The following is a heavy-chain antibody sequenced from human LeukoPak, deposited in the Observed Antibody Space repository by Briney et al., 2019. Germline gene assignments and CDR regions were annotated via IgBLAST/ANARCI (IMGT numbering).Heavy chain of an antibody. CDR1: GFTFSSYS. CDR3: ARDLSPSAGYSSSWLFYYYYMDV. Sequence: GGSLRLSCAASGFTFSSYSMNWVRQAPGKGLEWVSSISSSSSYIYYADSVKGRFTISRDNAKNSLYLQMNSLRAEDTAVYYCARDLSPSAGYSSSWLFYYYYMDVWGKGTTVTVSS. D-gene: IGHD6-13*01. J-gene: IGHJ6*03. V-gene: IGHV3-21*01. CDR2: ISSSSSYI.